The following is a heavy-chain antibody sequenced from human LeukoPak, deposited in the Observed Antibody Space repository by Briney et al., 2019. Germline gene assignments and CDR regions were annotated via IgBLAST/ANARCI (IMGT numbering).Heavy chain of an antibody. CDR1: GFTFSSYS. CDR2: ISSSSSYI. CDR3: ARDCYYGSGSYCI. J-gene: IGHJ4*02. D-gene: IGHD3-10*01. V-gene: IGHV3-21*01. Sequence: PGRSLRLSCAASGFTFSSYSMNWVRQAPGKGLEWVSSISSSSSYIYYADSVKGRFTISRDNAKNSLYLQMNSLRAEDTAVYYCARDCYYGSGSYCIWGQGTLVTVSS.